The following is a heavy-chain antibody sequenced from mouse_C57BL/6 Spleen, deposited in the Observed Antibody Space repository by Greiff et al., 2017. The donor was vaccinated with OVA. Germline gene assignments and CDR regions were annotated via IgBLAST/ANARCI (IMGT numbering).Heavy chain of an antibody. CDR2: IWRGGST. CDR3: AKRTPSYYAMDY. Sequence: VKLVESGPGLVQPSQSLSITCTVSGFSLTSYGVHWVRQSPGKGLEWLGVIWRGGSTDYNAAFMSRLSITKDNSKSQVFFKMNSLQADDTAIYYCAKRTPSYYAMDYWGQGTSVTVSS. V-gene: IGHV2-5*01. J-gene: IGHJ4*01. CDR1: GFSLTSYG.